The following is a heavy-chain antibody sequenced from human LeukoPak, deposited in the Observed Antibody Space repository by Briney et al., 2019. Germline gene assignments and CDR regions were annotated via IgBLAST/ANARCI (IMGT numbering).Heavy chain of an antibody. V-gene: IGHV3-23*01. CDR1: GFTFSSYA. CDR2: ISGSGGST. J-gene: IGHJ4*02. CDR3: AKDLLSKGLFDY. Sequence: GGSLRLSCAASGFTFSSYAMSWVRQAPGKGLEWVSAISGSGGSTYYADSVKGRFTLSRDNPKNTLYLQMNSLRAEDTAVYYCAKDLLSKGLFDYWGQGTLVTVSS. D-gene: IGHD2-2*01.